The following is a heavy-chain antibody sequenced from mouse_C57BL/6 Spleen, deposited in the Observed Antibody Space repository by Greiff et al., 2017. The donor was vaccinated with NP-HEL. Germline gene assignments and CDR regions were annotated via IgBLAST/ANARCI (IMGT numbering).Heavy chain of an antibody. CDR3: ARKGYYGNYVRVAY. V-gene: IGHV1-50*01. J-gene: IGHJ3*01. CDR2: IDPSDSYT. Sequence: QVQLQQPGAELVKPGASVKLSCKASGYTFTSYWMQWVKQRPGQGLEWIGEIDPSDSYTNYNQKFKGKATLTVDTSSSTAYMQLSSLTSEDSAVYDCARKGYYGNYVRVAYWGQGTLVTVSA. CDR1: GYTFTSYW. D-gene: IGHD2-1*01.